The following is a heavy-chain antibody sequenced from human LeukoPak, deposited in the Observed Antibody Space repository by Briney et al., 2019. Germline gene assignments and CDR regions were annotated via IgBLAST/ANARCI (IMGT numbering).Heavy chain of an antibody. D-gene: IGHD3-3*01. CDR2: INPNSGGT. Sequence: ASVKVSCKASGYTFTGYYMHWVRQAPGQGLEWMGWINPNSGGTNYVQKFQGRVTMTRDTSISTAYMELSRLRSDDTAVYYCARDQLRDSWSGHPKNWFDPWGQGTLVTVSS. CDR3: ARDQLRDSWSGHPKNWFDP. CDR1: GYTFTGYY. J-gene: IGHJ5*02. V-gene: IGHV1-2*02.